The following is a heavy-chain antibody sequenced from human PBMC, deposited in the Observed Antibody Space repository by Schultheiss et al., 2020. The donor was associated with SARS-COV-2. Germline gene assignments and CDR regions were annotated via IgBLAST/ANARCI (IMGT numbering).Heavy chain of an antibody. CDR1: GGSVSSGSYY. D-gene: IGHD6-13*01. CDR3: ARVGIAAAGTHKNWFDP. Sequence: SETLSLTCTVSGGSVSSGSYYWSWIRQPPGKGLEWIGYIYYSGSTNYNPSLKSRVTISVDTSKNQFSLKLSSVTAADTAVYYCARVGIAAAGTHKNWFDPWGQGTLVTVSS. J-gene: IGHJ5*02. CDR2: IYYSGST. V-gene: IGHV4-61*01.